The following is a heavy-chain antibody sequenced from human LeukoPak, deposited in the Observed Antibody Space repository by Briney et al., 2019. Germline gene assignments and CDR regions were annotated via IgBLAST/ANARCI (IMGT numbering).Heavy chain of an antibody. V-gene: IGHV4-4*07. CDR1: GGSFSTYY. CDR3: ARDAKYYYGSRTYFFFEY. J-gene: IGHJ4*02. CDR2: IYTSGTT. Sequence: SETLSLTCTVSGGSFSTYYWSRIRQPAGKGLEWIGHIYTSGTTNYNPSLKSRVTMSIDTSKNQFSLKLSSVAAADTAIYYCARDAKYYYGSRTYFFFEYWGQGTLLSVSS. D-gene: IGHD3-10*01.